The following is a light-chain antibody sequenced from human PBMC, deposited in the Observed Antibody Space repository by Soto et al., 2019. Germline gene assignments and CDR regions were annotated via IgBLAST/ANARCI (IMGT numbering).Light chain of an antibody. Sequence: IVLTQSPGTVSLSPGERATLSCRASQTGSSKYLAWYQQKPGQAPRLLIYATSNRATGIPARFSGSGSGTDFTLTISSLEPEDFAVYYCQQRSSRPFTFGPGTKVDIK. CDR3: QQRSSRPFT. V-gene: IGKV3-11*01. CDR1: QTGSSKY. CDR2: ATS. J-gene: IGKJ3*01.